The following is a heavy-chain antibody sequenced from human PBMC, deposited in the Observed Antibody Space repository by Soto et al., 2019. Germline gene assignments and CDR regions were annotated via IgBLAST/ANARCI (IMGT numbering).Heavy chain of an antibody. CDR3: ARGQQLASEYFQH. Sequence: ASVKVSCKASRYTFTGYYMHWVRQAPGQGLEWMGWINPNSGGTNYAQKFQGRVTMTRDTSISTAYMELSRLRSDDTAVYYCARGQQLASEYFQHWGQGTLVTVSS. CDR1: RYTFTGYY. V-gene: IGHV1-2*02. J-gene: IGHJ1*01. D-gene: IGHD6-13*01. CDR2: INPNSGGT.